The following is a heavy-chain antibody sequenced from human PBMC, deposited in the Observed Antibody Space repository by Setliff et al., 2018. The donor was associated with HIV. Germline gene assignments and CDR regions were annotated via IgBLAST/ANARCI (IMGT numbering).Heavy chain of an antibody. V-gene: IGHV3-49*04. CDR2: IRTKAYGGTT. J-gene: IGHJ6*03. D-gene: IGHD3-10*01. CDR1: GFTFGDYA. Sequence: PGGSLRLSCTPSGFTFGDYAMNWVRQAPGKGLEWVGFIRTKAYGGTTEYAASVKGRFTISRDDSKSIAYLQMNSLKAEDTAVYYCGRAKSWYYYMDVWGKGTTVTVSS. CDR3: GRAKSWYYYMDV.